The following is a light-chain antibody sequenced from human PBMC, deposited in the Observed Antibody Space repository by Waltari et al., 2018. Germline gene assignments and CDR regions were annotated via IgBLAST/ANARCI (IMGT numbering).Light chain of an antibody. V-gene: IGKV4-1*01. J-gene: IGKJ2*01. CDR1: QTVFDSSTNKNY. CDR3: QQYYTIPYT. Sequence: SQTVFDSSTNKNYVAWYQQKAGHPPKLLIYWASTRESGVPDRFSGSESGTEFTLTVSSLQAEDVAIYYCQQYYTIPYTFGQGTKLEI. CDR2: WAS.